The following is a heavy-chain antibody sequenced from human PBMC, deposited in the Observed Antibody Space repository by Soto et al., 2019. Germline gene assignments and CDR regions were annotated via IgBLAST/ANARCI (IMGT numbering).Heavy chain of an antibody. D-gene: IGHD1-1*01. V-gene: IGHV4-4*07. Sequence: SETLSLTCTVSVASISGFYWSWIRKSAGKGLEWIGRIYATGTTDYNPSLKSRVMMSVDTSKKQFSLKLRSVTAADTAVYYCVRDGTKTLRDWFDPWGQGISVTVS. J-gene: IGHJ5*02. CDR2: IYATGTT. CDR1: VASISGFY. CDR3: VRDGTKTLRDWFDP.